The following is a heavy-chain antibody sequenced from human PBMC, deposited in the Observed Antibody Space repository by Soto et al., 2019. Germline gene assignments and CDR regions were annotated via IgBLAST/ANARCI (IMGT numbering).Heavy chain of an antibody. CDR3: ARDRHYYDSSGYYHVFDY. V-gene: IGHV3-11*06. D-gene: IGHD3-22*01. Sequence: PGGSLRLSCAASGFTFSDYYMSWIRQAPGKGLEWVSYISSSSGYTNYADSVKGRFTISRDNAKNSLYLQMNSLRAEDTAVYYCARDRHYYDSSGYYHVFDYWGQGTLVTVSS. CDR1: GFTFSDYY. CDR2: ISSSSGYT. J-gene: IGHJ4*02.